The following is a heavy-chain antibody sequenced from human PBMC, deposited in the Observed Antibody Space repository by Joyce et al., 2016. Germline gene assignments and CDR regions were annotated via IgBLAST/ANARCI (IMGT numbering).Heavy chain of an antibody. D-gene: IGHD3-3*01. CDR3: ATWAPTNYDFWSGYSYYFDN. Sequence: EVQLLESGGGLVQPGGSLRLSCAASGFTFRSYAMSWVRQAPGKGLEWCSTIRASGGSTYYADSGKGRFTISRDNSEDSLYLHMNSLRAEDTAVYYCATWAPTNYDFWSGYSYYFDNWGQGTLVTVSS. CDR1: GFTFRSYA. J-gene: IGHJ4*02. V-gene: IGHV3-23*01. CDR2: IRASGGST.